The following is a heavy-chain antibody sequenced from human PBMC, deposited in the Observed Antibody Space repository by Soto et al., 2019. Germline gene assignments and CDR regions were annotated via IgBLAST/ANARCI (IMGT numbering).Heavy chain of an antibody. CDR2: IYHSGTT. Sequence: PSETLSLTCAVSSFSISSGYYWGWVRQPPGKGLEWIGSIYHSGTTNYSPSLKSRVTISVDTSKNQFSLKLSSVTAADTAVYYCARGYSYDHPIDYWGQGTLVTVSS. CDR3: ARGYSYDHPIDY. D-gene: IGHD5-18*01. CDR1: SFSISSGYY. J-gene: IGHJ4*02. V-gene: IGHV4-38-2*01.